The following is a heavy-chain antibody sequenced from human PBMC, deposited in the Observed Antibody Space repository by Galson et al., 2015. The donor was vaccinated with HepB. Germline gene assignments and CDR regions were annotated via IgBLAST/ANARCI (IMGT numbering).Heavy chain of an antibody. CDR3: AIDDGPLIAGGGTFDY. Sequence: SLRLSCAASGFTFSNYAIHWVRQAPGKGLEWLAAVSYDGRSKYYADSAKGRFTVSRDNSKNTLFMQLNTLGVEDTAVYYCAIDDGPLIAGGGTFDYWGQGALVTVSS. CDR1: GFTFSNYA. J-gene: IGHJ4*02. CDR2: VSYDGRSK. D-gene: IGHD6-13*01. V-gene: IGHV3-30*04.